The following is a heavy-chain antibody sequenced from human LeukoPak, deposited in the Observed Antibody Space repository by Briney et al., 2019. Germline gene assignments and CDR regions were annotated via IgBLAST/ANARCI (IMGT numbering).Heavy chain of an antibody. Sequence: GGSLRLSCAASGFPFSNAWMNWVRQAPGKGLEWVGRIKTKTDGGTTDYAAPVQGRFPISRDDSKNKPYQQKNSLKTEDTAVYYCATDRPWRGVYWGQGTLVTVSS. CDR3: ATDRPWRGVY. CDR1: GFPFSNAW. V-gene: IGHV3-15*01. CDR2: IKTKTDGGTT. D-gene: IGHD3-10*01. J-gene: IGHJ4*02.